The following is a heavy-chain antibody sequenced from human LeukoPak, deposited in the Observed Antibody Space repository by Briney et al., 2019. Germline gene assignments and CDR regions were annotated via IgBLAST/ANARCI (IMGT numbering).Heavy chain of an antibody. CDR2: ISSSGSTI. V-gene: IGHV3-48*03. J-gene: IGHJ6*02. CDR1: GFPFISYE. Sequence: PGGPLKLSWAAPGFPFISYELNWVRQAPGKGREGVSYISSSGSTIYYADSVKGRFTISRDNAKNSLYLQMNSLRAEDTAVYYCAGRVKYYYGMDVWGQGTTVTVSS. CDR3: AGRVKYYYGMDV. D-gene: IGHD2-15*01.